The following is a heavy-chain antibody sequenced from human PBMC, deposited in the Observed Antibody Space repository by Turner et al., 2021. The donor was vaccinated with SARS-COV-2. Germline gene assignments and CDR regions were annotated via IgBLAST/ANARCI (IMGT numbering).Heavy chain of an antibody. D-gene: IGHD3-16*01. CDR3: ARRGDY. J-gene: IGHJ4*02. CDR2: MYYSGTT. Sequence: DTLSLTCTVPGGSISSYVYYWDWIRQPPGMGLGWIGSMYYSGTTHYNPSLRCRVTISIDTSKDQFSLKVTSVTATDTAVYYCARRGDYWGQGMLVTVSS. CDR1: GGSISSYVYY. V-gene: IGHV4-39*01.